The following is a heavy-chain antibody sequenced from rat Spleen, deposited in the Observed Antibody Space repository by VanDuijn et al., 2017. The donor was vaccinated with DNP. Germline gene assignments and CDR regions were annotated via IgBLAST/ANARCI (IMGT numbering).Heavy chain of an antibody. Sequence: EVQLVESGGGLVQPGRSLKLSCAVSGFTFSDYNMAWVRQAPKKGLEWVATIIYDGSRTYYRDSVKGRFTISRDNAKSTLYLQMDSLRSEETATYYCASLLLPNWFTYWGQGTLVTVSS. CDR2: IIYDGSRT. V-gene: IGHV5-7*01. J-gene: IGHJ3*01. CDR3: ASLLLPNWFTY. CDR1: GFTFSDYN. D-gene: IGHD1-1*01.